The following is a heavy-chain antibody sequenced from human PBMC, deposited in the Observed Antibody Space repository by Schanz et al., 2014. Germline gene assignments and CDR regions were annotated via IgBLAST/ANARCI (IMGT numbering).Heavy chain of an antibody. Sequence: QVQLVQSGAEVKKPGASVKVSCRASGYPFTSDDITWVRQAPGQGLEWMGRIIPSLGLAKYEQKFQDKVTITADTSTTTAYMELSGLRSEDTAVYYCARGSPENMIRGELDYWGQGTLVTVSS. CDR1: GYPFTSDD. V-gene: IGHV1-69*09. J-gene: IGHJ4*02. D-gene: IGHD3-10*01. CDR2: IIPSLGLA. CDR3: ARGSPENMIRGELDY.